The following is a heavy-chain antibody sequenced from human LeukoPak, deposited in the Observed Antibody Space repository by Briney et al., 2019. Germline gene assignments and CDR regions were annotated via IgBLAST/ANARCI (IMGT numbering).Heavy chain of an antibody. CDR3: ARGRGAADFDY. J-gene: IGHJ4*02. CDR1: GFTFSSYE. CDR2: ISSTVITI. V-gene: IGHV3-48*03. Sequence: PGGSLRLSCAASGFTFSSYEMSWVRQAPGKGLEWVSYISSTVITIYYADSVKGRFTISRDNAKNSLFLQMNSLRAEDTAVYYCARGRGAADFDYWGQGTLVAVSS. D-gene: IGHD2-15*01.